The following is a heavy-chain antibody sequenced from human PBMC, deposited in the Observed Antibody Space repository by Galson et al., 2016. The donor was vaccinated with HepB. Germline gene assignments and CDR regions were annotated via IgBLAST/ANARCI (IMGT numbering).Heavy chain of an antibody. J-gene: IGHJ4*02. CDR3: ARFDFGGNFLDY. CDR1: GFSLTTRGMC. CDR2: IDWDGYQ. D-gene: IGHD4-23*01. V-gene: IGHV2-70*01. Sequence: PALVKPTQTLTLTWTFTGFSLTTRGMCVSWIRQPPGKALEWLALIDWDGYQYYTTSLKTRLTISKDTSKNQVLLTMTNMDPVDTATYYCARFDFGGNFLDYWGQGTLVTVSS.